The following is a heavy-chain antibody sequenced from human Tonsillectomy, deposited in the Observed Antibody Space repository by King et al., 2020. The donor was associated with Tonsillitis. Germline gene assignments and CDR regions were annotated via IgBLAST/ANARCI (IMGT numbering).Heavy chain of an antibody. D-gene: IGHD3-22*01. CDR2: IYYSGST. V-gene: IGHV4-59*01. Sequence: QLQESGPGLVKPSETLSLTCTVSGGSISSYYWSWIRQPPGKGLEWIGYIYYSGSTNYNPSLQSRVTISVDTSKNQFSLNLTSVTAADTAVYYCARETPFDYDSSGYYRGVCFDCWGQGTLVTVSA. CDR3: ARETPFDYDSSGYYRGVCFDC. CDR1: GGSISSYY. J-gene: IGHJ4*02.